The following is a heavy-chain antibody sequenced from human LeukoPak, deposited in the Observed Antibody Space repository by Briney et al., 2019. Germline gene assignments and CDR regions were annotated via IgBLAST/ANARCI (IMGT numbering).Heavy chain of an antibody. CDR3: ARDTLSLFDY. D-gene: IGHD2/OR15-2a*01. CDR2: IWYDGSNK. J-gene: IGHJ4*02. V-gene: IGHV3-33*08. Sequence: PGGSLRLSCAASGFTFSSYAMSWVRQAPGKGLEWVAVIWYDGSNKYYADSVKGRFTISRDNSKNTLYLQMNSLRAEDTAVYYCARDTLSLFDYWGQGTLVTVSS. CDR1: GFTFSSYA.